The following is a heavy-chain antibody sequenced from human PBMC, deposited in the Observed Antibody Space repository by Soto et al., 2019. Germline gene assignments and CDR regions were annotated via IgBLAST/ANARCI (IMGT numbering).Heavy chain of an antibody. CDR2: ISSSSSYI. V-gene: IGHV3-21*01. J-gene: IGHJ6*02. CDR3: ARYTYYDILTGSPPYYYYGMDV. D-gene: IGHD3-9*01. Sequence: GGSLRLSCAASGFTFSSYSMNWVRQAPGKGLEWVSSISSSSSYIYYADSVKGRFTISRDNAKNSLYLQMNSLRAEDTAVYYCARYTYYDILTGSPPYYYYGMDVWGQGTTVTVS. CDR1: GFTFSSYS.